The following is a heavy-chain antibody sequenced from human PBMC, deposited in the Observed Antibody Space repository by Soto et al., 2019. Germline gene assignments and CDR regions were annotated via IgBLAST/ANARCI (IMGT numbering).Heavy chain of an antibody. CDR2: IWYDGRNK. V-gene: IGHV3-33*01. D-gene: IGHD5-12*01. CDR1: GYTFTGYY. J-gene: IGHJ4*02. Sequence: SCKASGYTFTGYYMHWVRQAPGKGLEWVAVIWYDGRNKYYADSVKGRFTISRDNSKNTLYLQMNSLRAEDTAVYYCARDHSWRKLANPFDYWGQGTLVTVSS. CDR3: ARDHSWRKLANPFDY.